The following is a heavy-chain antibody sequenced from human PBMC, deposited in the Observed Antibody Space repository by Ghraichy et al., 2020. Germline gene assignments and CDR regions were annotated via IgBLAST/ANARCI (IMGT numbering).Heavy chain of an antibody. D-gene: IGHD2-21*02. CDR3: ARDENRGGDWGH. J-gene: IGHJ4*02. CDR2: IREDGSDQ. CDR1: GFTFSNYW. V-gene: IGHV3-7*04. Sequence: GGSLRLSCAASGFTFSNYWMTWVRQAPAKGLEWVANIREDGSDQYYVDSVKGRFTISRDNSRNLLYLQMNNLGAEDTAVYYCARDENRGGDWGHWGRGTRVTV.